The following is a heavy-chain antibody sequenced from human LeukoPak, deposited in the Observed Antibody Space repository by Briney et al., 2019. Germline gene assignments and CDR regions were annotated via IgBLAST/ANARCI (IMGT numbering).Heavy chain of an antibody. CDR2: INSDGSGT. CDR3: ATDRL. J-gene: IGHJ4*02. CDR1: GVTFSSYP. V-gene: IGHV3-74*01. Sequence: GGSLRLSCAASGVTFSSYPMCWVRQAPGKGLVWFSRINSDGSGTTYADSGKGRFTISRDNAKNTPYLQMNSLRAEDTAMYYCATDRLWGQGTLVTASS.